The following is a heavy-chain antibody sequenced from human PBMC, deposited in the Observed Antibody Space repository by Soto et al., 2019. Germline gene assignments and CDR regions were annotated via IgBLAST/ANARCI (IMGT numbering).Heavy chain of an antibody. J-gene: IGHJ4*02. CDR1: GDSISSYY. Sequence: SETLSLTCTVSGDSISSYYWSWIRQPPGKGLEWIGYISYSGSTNYNPSLKSRVTISVDTSKNQLSLRLTSVTAADTAVYYCARYKGSGSNYFDYWGQGALVTVSS. V-gene: IGHV4-59*01. CDR2: ISYSGST. D-gene: IGHD3-10*01. CDR3: ARYKGSGSNYFDY.